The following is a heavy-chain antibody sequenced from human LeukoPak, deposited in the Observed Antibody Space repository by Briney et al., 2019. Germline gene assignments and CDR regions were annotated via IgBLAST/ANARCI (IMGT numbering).Heavy chain of an antibody. J-gene: IGHJ4*02. D-gene: IGHD5-24*01. CDR1: GGSFSGYY. V-gene: IGHV4-34*01. Sequence: SETLSLTCAVYGGSFSGYYWSWIRQPPGEGLEWIGEINHSGSTNYNPSLKSRVTISVDTSKNQFSLKLSSVTAADTAVYYCARAEMATIFDYWGQGTLVTVSS. CDR2: INHSGST. CDR3: ARAEMATIFDY.